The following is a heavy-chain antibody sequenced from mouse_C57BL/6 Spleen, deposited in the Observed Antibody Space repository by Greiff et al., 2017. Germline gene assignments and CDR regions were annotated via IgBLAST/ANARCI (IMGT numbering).Heavy chain of an antibody. Sequence: DVKLVESGGGLVKPGGSLKLSCAASGFTFSDYGMHWVRQAPEKGLEWVAYISSGSSTIYYADTVKGRVTISRDNAKNTLFLQMTSLRSEDTAMYYCARDYDYFDYWGQGTTLTVSS. V-gene: IGHV5-17*01. CDR2: ISSGSSTI. CDR1: GFTFSDYG. D-gene: IGHD1-1*02. J-gene: IGHJ2*01. CDR3: ARDYDYFDY.